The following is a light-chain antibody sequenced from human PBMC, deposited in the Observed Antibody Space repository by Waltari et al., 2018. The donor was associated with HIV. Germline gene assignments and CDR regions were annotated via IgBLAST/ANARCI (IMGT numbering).Light chain of an antibody. CDR1: KLGDKY. CDR2: QDS. J-gene: IGLJ2*01. Sequence: SYEVTHPPSVSVSPGQTASITCSGDKLGDKYACWYQQRPGQSPVLVIYQDSKRPSAIPERFSGSNSGNTATLTISGTQAMDEADYYCQAWDSSTVVFGGGTKLTVL. V-gene: IGLV3-1*01. CDR3: QAWDSSTVV.